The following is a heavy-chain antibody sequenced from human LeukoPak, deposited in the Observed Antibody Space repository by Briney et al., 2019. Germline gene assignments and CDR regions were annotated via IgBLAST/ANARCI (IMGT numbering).Heavy chain of an antibody. CDR2: ISTSSTYT. CDR3: ARARYGSGGYFFDF. J-gene: IGHJ4*02. V-gene: IGHV3-11*06. CDR1: GFTFSDYY. Sequence: GGSLRLSCLASGFTFSDYYMSWIRQAPGKGLEWVSYISTSSTYTNYADSVKGRFTVSRDNAKNSLYLQMNSLRGEDTAVYYCARARYGSGGYFFDFWGQGTLVTVSS. D-gene: IGHD3-10*01.